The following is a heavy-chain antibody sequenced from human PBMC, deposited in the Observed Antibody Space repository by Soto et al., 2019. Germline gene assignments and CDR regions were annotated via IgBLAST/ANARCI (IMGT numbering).Heavy chain of an antibody. CDR1: GFTFSSYW. CDR3: ARTFRFSEALGY. V-gene: IGHV3-74*01. J-gene: IGHJ4*02. D-gene: IGHD3-16*01. CDR2: INSDGSST. Sequence: GGSLRLSCAASGFTFSSYWMHWVRQAPGKGLVWVSRINSDGSSTSYADSVKGRFTISRDNAKNTLYLQMNSLRAEDTAVYYCARTFRFSEALGYWGQGTLVTVSS.